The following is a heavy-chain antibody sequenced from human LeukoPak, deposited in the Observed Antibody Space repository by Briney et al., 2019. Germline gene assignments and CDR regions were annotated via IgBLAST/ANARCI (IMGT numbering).Heavy chain of an antibody. V-gene: IGHV3-21*01. CDR1: GFTFRSYS. D-gene: IGHD6-13*01. J-gene: IGHJ4*02. CDR3: ARALAAAGTK. CDR2: ISSGSSYI. Sequence: PGGSLRLSCAASGFTFRSYSMNWVRQAPGKGLEWVSSISSGSSYIYYADSVKGRFTISRDNAKNSLYLQMNSLRAEDTAVYYCARALAAAGTKWGQGTLVTVSS.